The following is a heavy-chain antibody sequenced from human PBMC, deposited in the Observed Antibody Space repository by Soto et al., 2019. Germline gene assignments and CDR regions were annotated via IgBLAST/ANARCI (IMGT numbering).Heavy chain of an antibody. J-gene: IGHJ4*02. CDR2: IWYDGSNK. V-gene: IGHV3-33*01. CDR1: GFTFSSYG. Sequence: QVQLVESGGGVVQPGRSLRLSCAASGFTFSSYGMHWVRQAPGKGLEWVAVIWYDGSNKYYADSVKGRFTISRDNSKNTLYLQMNSLRAEDTAVYYCARDYDFWSGYSFDYWGLGTLVTVSS. CDR3: ARDYDFWSGYSFDY. D-gene: IGHD3-3*01.